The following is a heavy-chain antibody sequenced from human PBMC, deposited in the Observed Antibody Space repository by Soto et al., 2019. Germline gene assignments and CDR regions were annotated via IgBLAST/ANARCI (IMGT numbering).Heavy chain of an antibody. J-gene: IGHJ5*01. CDR1: GFICSCSA. CDR3: SAGDFFDSSAYYST. D-gene: IGHD3-22*01. V-gene: IGHV3-73*01. CDR2: IRSKPNAYAT. Sequence: GGSLRLSCAASGFICSCSAMHWVRQASGKGLEWVGRIRSKPNAYATAYAASVRGRFTISRDDSKNTAYLQMTSLKTEDTAVYYCSAGDFFDSSAYYSTWAHGPLVTVSS.